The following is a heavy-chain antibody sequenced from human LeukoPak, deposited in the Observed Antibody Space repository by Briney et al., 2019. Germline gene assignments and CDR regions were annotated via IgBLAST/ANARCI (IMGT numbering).Heavy chain of an antibody. J-gene: IGHJ4*02. Sequence: QPGGSLRLSCAASGLTFSNHAMSWVRQAPGKGLEWVSVISGGGAYTYYADSVKGRLTISRDNSKNTLYLQMNSLRAEDTAVYYCAKTIYDSSGFLLGVDYWGQGTLVTVSS. CDR3: AKTIYDSSGFLLGVDY. D-gene: IGHD3-22*01. V-gene: IGHV3-23*01. CDR2: ISGGGAYT. CDR1: GLTFSNHA.